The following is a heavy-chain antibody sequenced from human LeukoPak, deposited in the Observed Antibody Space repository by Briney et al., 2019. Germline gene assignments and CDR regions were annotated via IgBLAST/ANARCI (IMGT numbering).Heavy chain of an antibody. V-gene: IGHV3-23*01. CDR2: ISGSGGSK. CDR1: GFTFSNYA. CDR3: TKGTDTFMIRPDY. J-gene: IGHJ4*02. D-gene: IGHD3-16*01. Sequence: GGSLRLSCAASGFTFSNYAMSWVRQTPGKGREGVSAISGSGGSKYYADSVKGRFTVSRDNSKNTLYLQMNRPRADDTAVYYCTKGTDTFMIRPDYWGQGTLVTVSS.